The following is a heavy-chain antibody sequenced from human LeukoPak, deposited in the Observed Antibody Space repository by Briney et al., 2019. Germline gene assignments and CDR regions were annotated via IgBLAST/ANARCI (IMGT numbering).Heavy chain of an antibody. J-gene: IGHJ4*02. V-gene: IGHV4-59*01. CDR3: ASLSYSGSFELAD. Sequence: SETLSLTCTVSGGSISDYYWSWIRQPPGKGLECIGYIYYPGSTNYNHSLKNRFTISFDTSSKQFSLRLSSVTAADTAVYYCASLSYSGSFELADWGQGTLVTVSS. CDR1: GGSISDYY. CDR2: IYYPGST. D-gene: IGHD1-26*01.